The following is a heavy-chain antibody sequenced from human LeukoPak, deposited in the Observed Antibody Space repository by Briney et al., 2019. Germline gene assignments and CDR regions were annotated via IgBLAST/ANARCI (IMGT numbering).Heavy chain of an antibody. CDR3: VRDRTYYGDY. D-gene: IGHD1-26*01. CDR1: GFTFSHCG. Sequence: PGGSLRLSCAASGFTFSHCGMHWVRQAPGKGLEWVAVIWNDRSSKYYADAVKGRFTISRDNSKNTVYLQMNSLRAEDTAVYYCVRDRTYYGDYWGQGTLVTVSS. V-gene: IGHV3-33*01. J-gene: IGHJ4*02. CDR2: IWNDRSSK.